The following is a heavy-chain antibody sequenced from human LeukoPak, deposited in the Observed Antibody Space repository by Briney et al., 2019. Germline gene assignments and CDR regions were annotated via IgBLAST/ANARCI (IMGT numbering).Heavy chain of an antibody. Sequence: GGSLRLSCAASGFTFDDYAMHWVRQAPGKGLEWVSGISWNSGSIGYADSVKGRFTISRDNAKNSLYLQMNSLRAEDTAVYYCARGGIATSYYWGQGTLVTVSS. D-gene: IGHD6-13*01. CDR2: ISWNSGSI. CDR3: ARGGIATSYY. V-gene: IGHV3-9*01. CDR1: GFTFDDYA. J-gene: IGHJ4*02.